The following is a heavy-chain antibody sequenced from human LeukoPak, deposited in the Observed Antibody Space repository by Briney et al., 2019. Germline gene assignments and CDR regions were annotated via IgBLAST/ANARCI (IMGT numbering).Heavy chain of an antibody. CDR3: ARDGSGSYGRGFGY. J-gene: IGHJ4*02. CDR2: IKQDGSEK. CDR1: GFTFSSYW. V-gene: IGHV3-7*01. Sequence: GGSLRLSCAASGFTFSSYWMSWVRQAPGKGLEWVANIKQDGSEKYYVDSVKGRFTISRDNAKNSLYLQMNSLRAEDTAVYYCARDGSGSYGRGFGYWGQGTLVTVSS. D-gene: IGHD3-10*01.